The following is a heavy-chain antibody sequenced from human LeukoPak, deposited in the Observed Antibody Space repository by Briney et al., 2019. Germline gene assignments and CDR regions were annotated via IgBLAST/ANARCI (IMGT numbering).Heavy chain of an antibody. J-gene: IGHJ4*02. CDR1: GFTFSNYG. CDR2: IRYDGTNK. Sequence: QSGGSLRLSCAASGFTFSNYGMHWVRQAPGKGLEWVAFIRYDGTNKNYADSVRGRFTISRDNSKNTLYLQMNSLRAEDTAVCYCAKKRSSTWYDFDYWGQGTLVTVSP. CDR3: AKKRSSTWYDFDY. V-gene: IGHV3-30*02. D-gene: IGHD6-13*01.